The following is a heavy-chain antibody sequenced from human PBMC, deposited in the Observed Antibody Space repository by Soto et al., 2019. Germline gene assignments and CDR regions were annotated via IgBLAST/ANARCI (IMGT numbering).Heavy chain of an antibody. CDR1: GGSLSGYY. CDR3: ARGQEGVVATH. D-gene: IGHD5-12*01. V-gene: IGHV4-34*01. CDR2: VKDGGHT. Sequence: QVQLQQWGAGLLKPSETLSLKCAVTGGSLSGYYWSWIRQPPGKGLEWIGEVKDGGHTNYSPSLRGRGTISSDTSNNQFSLRLNSVTAADPGVYYCARGQEGVVATHWDHGSLVTVSS. J-gene: IGHJ4*01.